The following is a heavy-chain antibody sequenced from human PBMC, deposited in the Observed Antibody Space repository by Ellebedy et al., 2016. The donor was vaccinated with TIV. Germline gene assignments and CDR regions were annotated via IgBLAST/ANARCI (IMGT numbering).Heavy chain of an antibody. Sequence: GESLKISCAASGFTLSSYDMHWVRQVTGKGLEWVSTIGTAGDTYYPGSVKGRFTISRENAKNSLYLQMNSLRAGDTAVYYCARFSQQTYDYWGQGTLVTVSS. V-gene: IGHV3-13*01. D-gene: IGHD6-13*01. CDR2: IGTAGDT. CDR3: ARFSQQTYDY. CDR1: GFTLSSYD. J-gene: IGHJ4*02.